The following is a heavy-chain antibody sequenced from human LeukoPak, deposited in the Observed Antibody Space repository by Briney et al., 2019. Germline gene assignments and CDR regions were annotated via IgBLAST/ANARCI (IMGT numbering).Heavy chain of an antibody. D-gene: IGHD1-26*01. Sequence: SLRLSCXASGXTFSSYAMSWVRQAPGKGLEWVSAISGSGGSTYYADSVKGRFTISRDNSKNTLYLQMNSLRAEDTAVYYCQATDYYYYGMDVWGQGTTVTVSS. CDR1: GXTFSSYA. J-gene: IGHJ6*02. CDR2: ISGSGGST. V-gene: IGHV3-23*01. CDR3: QATDYYYYGMDV.